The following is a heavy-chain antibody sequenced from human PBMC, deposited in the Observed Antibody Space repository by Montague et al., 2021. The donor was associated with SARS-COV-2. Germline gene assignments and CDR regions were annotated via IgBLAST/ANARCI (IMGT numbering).Heavy chain of an antibody. J-gene: IGHJ6*02. CDR1: GGSFSGYY. D-gene: IGHD4-17*01. CDR2: INHSGST. Sequence: SETLSLTCAVYGGSFSGYYWSWIRQPPGKWLEWIGEINHSGSTNYNPSLKSRVTISVDTSKNQFSLKLSSVTAADTAVYYCARGRTVTTFYYYYYGMDVWGQGTPVTVSS. V-gene: IGHV4-34*01. CDR3: ARGRTVTTFYYYYYGMDV.